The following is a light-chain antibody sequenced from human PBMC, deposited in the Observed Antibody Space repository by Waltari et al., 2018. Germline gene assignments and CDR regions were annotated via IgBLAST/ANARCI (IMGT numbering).Light chain of an antibody. CDR1: QSVVFSSNNKNY. Sequence: DIVLTQSPEYLPVSLGERATINCKSSQSVVFSSNNKNYLAWYQQKPGQPPKLLITWASTRESGVPDRFSGSGSETDFTRTISSLQAEDVAVYYCQQCYTFPYTFGQGTKLEIK. CDR2: WAS. J-gene: IGKJ2*01. V-gene: IGKV4-1*01. CDR3: QQCYTFPYT.